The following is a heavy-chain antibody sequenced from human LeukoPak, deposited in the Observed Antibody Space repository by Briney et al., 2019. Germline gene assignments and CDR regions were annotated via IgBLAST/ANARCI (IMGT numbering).Heavy chain of an antibody. J-gene: IGHJ5*02. Sequence: WGWTRQPQEKDLEWIGHFYYSGNTYYNPSLNSRVTISLDTSKNQFSLTVNSVTAAETAVYYCAGARGPADLSSETWGQGTLATVSS. D-gene: IGHD2-2*01. CDR3: AGARGPADLSSET. V-gene: IGHV4-31*02. CDR2: FYYSGNT.